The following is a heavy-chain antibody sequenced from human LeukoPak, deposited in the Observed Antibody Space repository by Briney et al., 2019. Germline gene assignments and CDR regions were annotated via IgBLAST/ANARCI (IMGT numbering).Heavy chain of an antibody. Sequence: ASVKVSCKASGYTFTSYGISWVRQAPGQGLEWMGWISAYNGNTNYAQKLQGRVTMTTDTSTSTAYMELRSLRSDDTAVYYCARGSVTMVRGVIITAAFDIWGQGTMVTVSS. CDR1: GYTFTSYG. CDR3: ARGSVTMVRGVIITAAFDI. V-gene: IGHV1-18*01. J-gene: IGHJ3*02. CDR2: ISAYNGNT. D-gene: IGHD3-10*01.